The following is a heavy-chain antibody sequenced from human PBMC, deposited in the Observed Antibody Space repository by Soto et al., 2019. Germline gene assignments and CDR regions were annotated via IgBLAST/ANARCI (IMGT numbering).Heavy chain of an antibody. CDR3: AKVSVYDILTGYYFDY. J-gene: IGHJ4*02. CDR2: ISWNSGSI. CDR1: GFTFDDYA. D-gene: IGHD3-9*01. Sequence: DVQLVESGGGLVQPGRSLRLSCAASGFTFDDYAMHWVRQAPGKGLEWVSGISWNSGSIGYADSVKGRFTISRDNAKNSLYLQMNSLRAEDTALYYCAKVSVYDILTGYYFDYWGQGTLVTVSS. V-gene: IGHV3-9*01.